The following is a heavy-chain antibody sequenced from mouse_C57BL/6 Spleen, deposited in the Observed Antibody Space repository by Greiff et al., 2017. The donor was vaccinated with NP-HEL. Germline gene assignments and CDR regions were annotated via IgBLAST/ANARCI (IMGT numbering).Heavy chain of an antibody. CDR1: GYAFSSYW. CDR2: IYPGDGDT. CDR3: ARLGSSYVFDY. Sequence: VKLMESGAELVKPGASVKISCKASGYAFSSYWMNWVKQRPGKGLEWIGQIYPGDGDTNYNGKFKGKATLTADKSSSTAYMQLSSLTSEDSAVYFCARLGSSYVFDYWGQGTTLTVSS. D-gene: IGHD1-1*01. J-gene: IGHJ2*01. V-gene: IGHV1-80*01.